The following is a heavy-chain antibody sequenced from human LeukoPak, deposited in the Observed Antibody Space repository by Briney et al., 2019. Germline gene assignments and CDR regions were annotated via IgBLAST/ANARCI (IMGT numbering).Heavy chain of an antibody. V-gene: IGHV3-23*01. Sequence: GGSLRLSCAASGFIFSSAVMSWVRQAPGKGLEWVSAINSRSGTTYAEAVKGRFTISRDNSKSTLYLQMNTLRVEDTAIYYCARGSAGAGSYRPFDSWGPGTLVTVSS. J-gene: IGHJ4*02. CDR3: ARGSAGAGSYRPFDS. CDR1: GFIFSSAV. CDR2: INSRSGTT. D-gene: IGHD3-10*01.